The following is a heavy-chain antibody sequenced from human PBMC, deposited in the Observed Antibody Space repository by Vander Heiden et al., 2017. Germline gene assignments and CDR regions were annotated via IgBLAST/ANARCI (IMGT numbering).Heavy chain of an antibody. D-gene: IGHD2-2*01. CDR1: GFTFSTYA. V-gene: IGHV3-23*01. Sequence: EVQLLESGGALVQPGGSLRLSCAASGFTFSTYAMSWVRQAHGKGLDWVSVISGSGGRTYYADSVKGRFTISRDNSKNTLYVQLNSLRAEDTAVYYCAKTDEDCSSSSCFGLFDYWGQGTLVTVSS. CDR3: AKTDEDCSSSSCFGLFDY. CDR2: ISGSGGRT. J-gene: IGHJ4*02.